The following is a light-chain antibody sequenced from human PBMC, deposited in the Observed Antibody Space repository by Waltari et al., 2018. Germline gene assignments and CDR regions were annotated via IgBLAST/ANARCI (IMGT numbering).Light chain of an antibody. CDR1: DSDVGAYDF. CDR3: SSYTTSSAPGV. J-gene: IGLJ1*01. V-gene: IGLV2-14*01. Sequence: QSALTQPASVSGPPGQSITISCSGTDSDVGAYDFVSWYQQPPGKAPTLIIYEVSNRPSGISNRFAASKSGNTASLTISGRQAEDEADYYCSSYTTSSAPGVFGTGTRVTVL. CDR2: EVS.